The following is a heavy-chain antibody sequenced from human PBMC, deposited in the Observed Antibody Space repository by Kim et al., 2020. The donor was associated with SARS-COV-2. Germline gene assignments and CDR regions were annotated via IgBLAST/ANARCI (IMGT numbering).Heavy chain of an antibody. D-gene: IGHD6-19*01. J-gene: IGHJ3*02. Sequence: TALKTRLTISKDTSKNQVVLTMTNMDPVDTATYYCARTEQWRGEEIAFDIWGQGTMVTVSS. CDR3: ARTEQWRGEEIAFDI. V-gene: IGHV2-70*01.